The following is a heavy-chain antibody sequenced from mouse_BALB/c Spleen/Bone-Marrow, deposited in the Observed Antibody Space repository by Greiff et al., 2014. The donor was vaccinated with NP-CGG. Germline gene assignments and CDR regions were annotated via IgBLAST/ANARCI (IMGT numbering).Heavy chain of an antibody. CDR2: IRNKPNGYTT. J-gene: IGHJ2*01. Sequence: EVMLVESGGGLVQPGGSLRLSCTTSGFTFTDYFMTWVRQPPGKALEWLGFIRNKPNGYTTEYNPSVKGRFTISRDNSQGILYLQMNTLRAEASAIYYCARDYSGDFDFWGQGTTLTVSS. V-gene: IGHV7-3*02. CDR3: ARDYSGDFDF. CDR1: GFTFTDYF.